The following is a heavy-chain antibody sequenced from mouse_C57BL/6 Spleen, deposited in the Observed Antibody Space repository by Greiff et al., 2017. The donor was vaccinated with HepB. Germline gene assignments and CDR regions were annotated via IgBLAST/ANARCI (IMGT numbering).Heavy chain of an antibody. CDR2: IRSKSNNYAT. D-gene: IGHD2-1*01. Sequence: EVHLVESGGGLVQPKGSLKLSCAASGFSFNTYAMNWVRQAPGKGLEWVARIRSKSNNYATYYADSVKDRFTISRDDSESMLYLQMNNLKTEDTAMYYCVRGGNQFPFAYWGQGTLVTVSA. CDR3: VRGGNQFPFAY. CDR1: GFSFNTYA. J-gene: IGHJ3*01. V-gene: IGHV10-1*01.